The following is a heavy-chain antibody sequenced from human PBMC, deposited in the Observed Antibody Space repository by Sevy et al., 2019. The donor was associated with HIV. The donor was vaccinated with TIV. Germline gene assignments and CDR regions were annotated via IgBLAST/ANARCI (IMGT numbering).Heavy chain of an antibody. D-gene: IGHD7-27*01. CDR3: PSGDGFPGWFDP. J-gene: IGHJ5*02. CDR1: GGSISSSNW. CDR2: IYHSGST. Sequence: SETLSLTCAVSGGSISSSNWWSWVRQPPGKGLEWIGEIYHSGSTNYNPSLKSRVTISVDKSKNQFSLKLSSVTAADTAVYYWPSGDGFPGWFDPWGQGTLVTVSS. V-gene: IGHV4-4*02.